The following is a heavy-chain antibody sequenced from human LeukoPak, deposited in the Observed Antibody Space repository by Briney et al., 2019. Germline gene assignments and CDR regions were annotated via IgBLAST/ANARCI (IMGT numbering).Heavy chain of an antibody. V-gene: IGHV3-48*04. Sequence: PGGSLRLSCAASGFTFSSYSMNWVRQAPGKGLEWVSYISSSGSTIYYADSVKGRFTISRDNAKNSLYLQMNSLRADDTAVYYCARVGLGYTPSDYWAREPWSPSPQ. CDR2: ISSSGSTI. J-gene: IGHJ4*02. D-gene: IGHD3/OR15-3a*01. CDR1: GFTFSSYS. CDR3: ARVGLGYTPSDY.